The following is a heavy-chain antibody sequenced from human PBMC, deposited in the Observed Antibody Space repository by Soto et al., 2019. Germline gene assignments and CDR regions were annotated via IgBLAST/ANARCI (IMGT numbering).Heavy chain of an antibody. V-gene: IGHV3-30-3*01. CDR2: ISYDGSKK. D-gene: IGHD3-16*01. CDR3: ARDPWAADY. J-gene: IGHJ4*02. CDR1: GFTFSSYA. Sequence: PGGSLRLSCATSGFTFSSYATHWVRQAPGKGLEWVAVISYDGSKKYYADSVKGRITISSDNSKNTLYLQMNRLRAEVKAVYYCARDPWAADYWGQGTLVTGSS.